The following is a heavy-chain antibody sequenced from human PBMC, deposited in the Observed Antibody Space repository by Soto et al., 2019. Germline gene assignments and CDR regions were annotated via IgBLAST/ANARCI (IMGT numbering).Heavy chain of an antibody. J-gene: IGHJ2*01. V-gene: IGHV3-30*03. Sequence: QVQLVESGGGVVQPGRSLRLSCAASGFTFSSYGMHWVRQAPGKGLEWVAVISYDGSNKYYADSVKGRFTISRDNSKNMLYLQMNSLRAEDTAVYYCARPLWRNDYNWGYFDLWGRGTLVTVSS. CDR3: ARPLWRNDYNWGYFDL. CDR2: ISYDGSNK. CDR1: GFTFSSYG. D-gene: IGHD4-4*01.